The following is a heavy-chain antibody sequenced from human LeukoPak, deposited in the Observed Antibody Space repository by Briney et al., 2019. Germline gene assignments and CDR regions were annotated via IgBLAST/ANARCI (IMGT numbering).Heavy chain of an antibody. V-gene: IGHV4-39*02. CDR2: VFSSGST. Sequence: SETLSLTCTVSDDSIKSRSSFWAWIRQPPGKGLEWVGSVFSSGSTYLNPSLRSRATISVDTSKNHVSLKLRSVTAADTAVYYCARGRYKRLEIDYWGQGTLVTVSS. D-gene: IGHD1-14*01. J-gene: IGHJ4*02. CDR1: DDSIKSRSSF. CDR3: ARGRYKRLEIDY.